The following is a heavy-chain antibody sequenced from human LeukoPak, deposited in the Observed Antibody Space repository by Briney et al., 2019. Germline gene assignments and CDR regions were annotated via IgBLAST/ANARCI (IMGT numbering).Heavy chain of an antibody. Sequence: SETLSLTCTVSGGSISSSSYYWGWIRQPPGKGLEWIGSIYYSGSTYYNPSLKSRVTISVDTSKNQFSLKLSSVTAADTAVYYCATTARDCSSTSCYYNWFDPWGQGTLVTVSS. CDR2: IYYSGST. D-gene: IGHD2-2*01. J-gene: IGHJ5*02. CDR3: ATTARDCSSTSCYYNWFDP. CDR1: GGSISSSSYY. V-gene: IGHV4-39*07.